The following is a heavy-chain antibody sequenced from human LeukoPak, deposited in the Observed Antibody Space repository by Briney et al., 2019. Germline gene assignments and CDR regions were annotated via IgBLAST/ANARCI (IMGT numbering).Heavy chain of an antibody. CDR1: GFTFSSYA. CDR2: ISYDGSNK. CDR3: ARRLRAAAGSDAFDI. V-gene: IGHV3-30*04. D-gene: IGHD6-13*01. J-gene: IGHJ3*02. Sequence: GGSLRLSCAASGFTFSSYAMHWVRQAPGKGREWVAVISYDGSNKYYADSVKGRFTISRDNSKNTLYLQMNSLRAEDTAVYYCARRLRAAAGSDAFDIWGQGTMVTVSS.